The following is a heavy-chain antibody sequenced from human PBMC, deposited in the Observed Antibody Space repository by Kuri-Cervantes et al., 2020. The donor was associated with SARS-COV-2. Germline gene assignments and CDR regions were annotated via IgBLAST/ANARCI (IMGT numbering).Heavy chain of an antibody. V-gene: IGHV4-59*01. J-gene: IGHJ6*03. Sequence: ESLKISCAFYGESFSGYYWNWIRQPPGKGLEWIGYIYYSGSTSYNPSLKSRVTISVDTSKNQFSLKLSSVTAADTAVYYCARDLRNTVVTPNYYYYYYMDVWGKGTTGTVSS. CDR2: IYYSGST. CDR3: ARDLRNTVVTPNYYYYYYMDV. D-gene: IGHD4-23*01. CDR1: GESFSGYY.